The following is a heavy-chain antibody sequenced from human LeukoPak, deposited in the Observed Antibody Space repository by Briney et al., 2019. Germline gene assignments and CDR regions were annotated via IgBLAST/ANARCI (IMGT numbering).Heavy chain of an antibody. D-gene: IGHD6-13*01. V-gene: IGHV3-33*01. J-gene: IGHJ4*02. CDR2: IWYDGSNK. CDR1: GFTFSSYG. CDR3: ARDRSYSSSWYEGGY. Sequence: GGSLRLSCAASGFTFSSYGMHWVRQAPGKGLEWVAVIWYDGSNKYYADSVKGRFTISRDNSKDTLYLQMNSLRAEDTAVHYCARDRSYSSSWYEGGYWGQGTLVTVSS.